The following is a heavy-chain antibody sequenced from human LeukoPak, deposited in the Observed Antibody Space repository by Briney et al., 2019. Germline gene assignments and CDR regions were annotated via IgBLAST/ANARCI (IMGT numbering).Heavy chain of an antibody. Sequence: PSETLSLTCAVYGGSFSGYYWSWIRQPPGKGLEWIGEINHSGSTNYNPSLNSRVTISVDTSKNQFSLKLSSVTAADTAVYYCARGPYSYGYSLDYWGQGTLVTVSS. J-gene: IGHJ4*02. CDR3: ARGPYSYGYSLDY. V-gene: IGHV4-34*01. D-gene: IGHD5-18*01. CDR2: INHSGST. CDR1: GGSFSGYY.